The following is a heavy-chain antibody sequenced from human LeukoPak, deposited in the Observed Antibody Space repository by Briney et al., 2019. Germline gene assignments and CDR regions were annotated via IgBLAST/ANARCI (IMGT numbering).Heavy chain of an antibody. Sequence: GGSLRLSCAASGFTFSSYSMSWVRQAPGKGLEWVSGINWNGGSTGYADSMKGRFTISRDNAKNSLYLQMNSLRAEDTALYYCARDHYDSGFFDYWGQGTLVTVSS. CDR2: INWNGGST. J-gene: IGHJ4*02. CDR1: GFTFSSYS. CDR3: ARDHYDSGFFDY. V-gene: IGHV3-20*04. D-gene: IGHD3-10*01.